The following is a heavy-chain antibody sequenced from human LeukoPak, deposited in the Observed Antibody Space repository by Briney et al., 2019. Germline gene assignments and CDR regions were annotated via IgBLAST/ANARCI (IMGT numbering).Heavy chain of an antibody. Sequence: ASVKVSCKASGYTFTGYYMHWVRQAPGQGLEWMGWINPNSGGTNYAQKFQGRVTMTRDTSISTAYMELSRLRSEDTAMYYCARQYYYGSAYMDVWGKGTTVTISS. J-gene: IGHJ6*03. CDR2: INPNSGGT. CDR3: ARQYYYGSAYMDV. D-gene: IGHD3-10*01. V-gene: IGHV1-2*02. CDR1: GYTFTGYY.